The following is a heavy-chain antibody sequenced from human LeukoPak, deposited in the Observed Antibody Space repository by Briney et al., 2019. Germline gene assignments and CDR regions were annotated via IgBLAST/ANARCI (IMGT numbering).Heavy chain of an antibody. CDR1: GYTFTSYD. J-gene: IGHJ4*02. Sequence: ASVKVSCKTSGYTFTSYDINWVRQTTGQGIEWMGWMNPNSGNTGYAQKFQGRVTMTRNPSISTAYMELSSLNSADTAVYYCARESGFYGSGSRYWGQGTLVTVSS. V-gene: IGHV1-8*01. CDR2: MNPNSGNT. D-gene: IGHD3-10*01. CDR3: ARESGFYGSGSRY.